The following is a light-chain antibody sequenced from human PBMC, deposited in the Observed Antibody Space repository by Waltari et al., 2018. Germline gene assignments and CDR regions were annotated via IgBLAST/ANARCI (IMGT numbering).Light chain of an antibody. J-gene: IGKJ4*01. V-gene: IGKV3-20*01. CDR2: GAS. CDR3: QQYDISPLT. Sequence: EIVLKQPPGTPSLSPGERATLSCRARHTVRTTYLAWYQQKPGQAPTLLIYGASSRATGIPDRFSGSGSGTDFSLTISSLEPEDFAVYYCQQYDISPLTFGGGTKVEIK. CDR1: HTVRTTY.